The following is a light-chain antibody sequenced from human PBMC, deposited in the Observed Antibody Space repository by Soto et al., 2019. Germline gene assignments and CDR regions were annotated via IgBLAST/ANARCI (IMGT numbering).Light chain of an antibody. CDR3: RQDGGSLYT. V-gene: IGKV3-20*01. Sequence: EIVLTQSPGTLSLSPGERATLSCRASQSVRSNYLAWYQQKPGQAPRLLIYGASSRATGIPDRFSGTGSGTDLTLIISRLEPEDFAVCYCRQDGGSLYTLGQVTKLGI. CDR2: GAS. J-gene: IGKJ2*01. CDR1: QSVRSNY.